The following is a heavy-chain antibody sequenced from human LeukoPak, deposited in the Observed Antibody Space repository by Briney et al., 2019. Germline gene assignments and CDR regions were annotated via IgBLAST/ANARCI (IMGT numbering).Heavy chain of an antibody. Sequence: GGSLRLSCAGSGFTFSSYGMHWVRQAPGKGLEWVAVILNDGSQEKYADSVKGRFTISRDNSKNTLFLQMNSLRAEDTAVYYCARDDALGDNALDIWGQGTMVTVSS. CDR2: ILNDGSQE. D-gene: IGHD3-16*01. J-gene: IGHJ3*02. V-gene: IGHV3-33*01. CDR3: ARDDALGDNALDI. CDR1: GFTFSSYG.